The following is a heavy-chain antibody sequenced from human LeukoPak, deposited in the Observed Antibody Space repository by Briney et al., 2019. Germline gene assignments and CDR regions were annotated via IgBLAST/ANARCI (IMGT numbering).Heavy chain of an antibody. CDR1: GFSLSTSGVS. CDR3: AHSLRLVSFDY. Sequence: SGPTLVKPTQTLTLTCTFSGFSLSTSGVSVGWIRQPPGKALEWLALIYWDDDKRYSPSLKSRLTITKDTSKTLVVLTMTNMGPMDTATYYCAHSLRLVSFDYWGQGTLVTVSS. V-gene: IGHV2-5*02. CDR2: IYWDDDK. D-gene: IGHD6-19*01. J-gene: IGHJ4*02.